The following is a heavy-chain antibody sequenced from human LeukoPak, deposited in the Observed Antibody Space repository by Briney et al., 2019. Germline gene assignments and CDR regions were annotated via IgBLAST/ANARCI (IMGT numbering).Heavy chain of an antibody. CDR3: ARNIGTAALDF. D-gene: IGHD5-12*01. CDR2: INPSGGGT. CDR1: GYTFTNYY. Sequence: ASVKVSCKASGYTFTNYYIHWVRQAPGQGLEWMGIINPSGGGTTYAQKFQGRLTITRDMSTTTFYMELSSLGSEDTAVYYCARNIGTAALDFWGQGTLVSVAS. J-gene: IGHJ4*02. V-gene: IGHV1-46*01.